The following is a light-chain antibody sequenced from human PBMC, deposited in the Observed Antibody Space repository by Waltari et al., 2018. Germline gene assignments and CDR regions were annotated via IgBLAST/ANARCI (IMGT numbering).Light chain of an antibody. CDR2: ATS. J-gene: IGKJ1*01. CDR3: QQYNNWPRT. Sequence: EIVMTQSPATLSVSPGERVTLSCRASQSVSSNLAWYQQRPGQAPSLLIYATSTRAPGVPARFSGRGSGTEFTLTIRSLQAEDFAVYYCQQYNNWPRTFGQGTKVEIQ. V-gene: IGKV3-15*01. CDR1: QSVSSN.